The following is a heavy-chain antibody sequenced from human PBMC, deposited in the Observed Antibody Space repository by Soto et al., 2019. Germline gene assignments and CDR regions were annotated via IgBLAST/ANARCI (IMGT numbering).Heavy chain of an antibody. CDR3: AHILLTYSRTWSFHWFDP. Sequence: QITLKESGPTLVKPTQTLTLTCTFSGFSLSTSGVGVGWIRQPPGKALEWLALIYWDDDKRFSPSLKSRLTITKDTSKNQVVLAMTNMDPVDTGTYYCAHILLTYSRTWSFHWFDPRGQGTLVTVSS. V-gene: IGHV2-5*02. D-gene: IGHD6-13*01. J-gene: IGHJ5*02. CDR2: IYWDDDK. CDR1: GFSLSTSGVG.